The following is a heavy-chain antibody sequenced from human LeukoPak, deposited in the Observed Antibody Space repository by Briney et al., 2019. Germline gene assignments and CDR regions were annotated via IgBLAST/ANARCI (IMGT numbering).Heavy chain of an antibody. CDR1: GGSISSYY. CDR3: AKEMGSTMIVVVMPDHNPAFDI. J-gene: IGHJ3*02. V-gene: IGHV4-59*12. CDR2: IYYSGST. D-gene: IGHD3-22*01. Sequence: PSETLSLTCTVSGGSISSYYWSWIRQPPGKGLEWIGYIYYSGSTNYNPSLKSRVTISVDTSKNQFSLKLSSVTAADTAVYYCAKEMGSTMIVVVMPDHNPAFDIWGQGTMVTVSS.